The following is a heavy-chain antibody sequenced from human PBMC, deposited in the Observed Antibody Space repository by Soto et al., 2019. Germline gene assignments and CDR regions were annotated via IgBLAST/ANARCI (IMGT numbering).Heavy chain of an antibody. V-gene: IGHV1-69*01. D-gene: IGHD2-15*01. CDR1: GGIFTRYD. CDR3: AINECRDVPNFDY. CDR2: IIPIFGTA. J-gene: IGHJ4*02. Sequence: QVQLVQSGAEVKKPGSSVKVSCKASGGIFTRYDIRWVRQAPGQGLEWMGAIIPIFGTANYAQKFQGRLTITADASTSTVYMELSSLRSEDTAIYYCAINECRDVPNFDYWGQGTLVTVSS.